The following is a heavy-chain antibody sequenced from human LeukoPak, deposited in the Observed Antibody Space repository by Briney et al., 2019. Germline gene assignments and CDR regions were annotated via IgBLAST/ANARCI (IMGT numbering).Heavy chain of an antibody. CDR3: ARDRGYVSASPCDY. V-gene: IGHV1-18*01. J-gene: IGHJ4*02. CDR1: GYTFTSYG. CDR2: ISSYNGNT. Sequence: ASVKVSCKASGYTFTSYGISWVRQAPGQGLERMGWISSYNGNTNYAQKLQGRVTVATDTSTSTSYMELRSLRSDDTAVYYCARDRGYVSASPCDYWGQGTLVTVSS. D-gene: IGHD5-12*01.